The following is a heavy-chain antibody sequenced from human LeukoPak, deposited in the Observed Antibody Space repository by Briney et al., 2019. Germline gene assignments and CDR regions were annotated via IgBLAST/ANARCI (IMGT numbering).Heavy chain of an antibody. CDR1: GDSASSNSVA. CDR2: TYYRSKWSN. D-gene: IGHD1-14*01. CDR3: ARDGNPWNLDV. J-gene: IGHJ2*01. Sequence: SQTLSLTCAISGDSASSNSVAWNWIRQSPSRGLEWLGRTYYRSKWSNDYAVSVRSRITINPDTSKNQFSLQLNSVTPADAAVYYCARDGNPWNLDVWGRGTLVTVSS. V-gene: IGHV6-1*01.